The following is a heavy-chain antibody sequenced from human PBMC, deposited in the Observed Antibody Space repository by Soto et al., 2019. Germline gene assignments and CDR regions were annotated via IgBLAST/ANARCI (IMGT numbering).Heavy chain of an antibody. CDR2: IYPGDSDT. D-gene: IGHD3-10*01. J-gene: IGHJ3*02. CDR3: ARQGITMVRGVIITSPNDAFDI. Sequence: GESMKISGKGSGYSFTSYWIGWVRHMPGKGLAWMGIIYPGDSDTRYSPSFQGQVTISADKSISTAYLQWSSLKASDTAMYYCARQGITMVRGVIITSPNDAFDIWGQGTMVTVSS. V-gene: IGHV5-51*01. CDR1: GYSFTSYW.